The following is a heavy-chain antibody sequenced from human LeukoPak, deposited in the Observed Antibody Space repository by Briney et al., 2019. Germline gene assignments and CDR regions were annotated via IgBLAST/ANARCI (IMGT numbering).Heavy chain of an antibody. J-gene: IGHJ6*03. V-gene: IGHV3-30*18. D-gene: IGHD3-10*01. CDR3: AKHRYGLAMDV. CDR2: ISYDGSNK. Sequence: RGSLRLSCAASGFTLSSSGMHWGRPAPGKGLGWVVVISYDGSNKYYADSVKGRFPISRDNPKNTLYLQMNSLRAEDTAVYYCAKHRYGLAMDVWGKGTTVTVSS. CDR1: GFTLSSSG.